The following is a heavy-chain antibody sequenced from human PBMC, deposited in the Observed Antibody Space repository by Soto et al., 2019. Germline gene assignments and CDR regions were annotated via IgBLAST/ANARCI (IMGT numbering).Heavy chain of an antibody. V-gene: IGHV2-70*01. CDR3: ARIPYSSGWFDY. J-gene: IGHJ4*02. CDR2: IDWDDDK. CDR1: GFSLSTSGMC. D-gene: IGHD6-19*01. Sequence: SRPTLVNPTQTLTLTCTFSGFSLSTSGMCVSWIRQPPGKALEWLALIDWDDDKYYSTSLKTRLTISKDTSKNQVVLTMTNMDPVDTATYYCARIPYSSGWFDYWGQGTLVTVSS.